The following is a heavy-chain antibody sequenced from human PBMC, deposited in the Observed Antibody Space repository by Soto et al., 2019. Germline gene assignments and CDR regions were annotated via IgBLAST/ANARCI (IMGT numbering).Heavy chain of an antibody. CDR3: AREMATTGPFDY. J-gene: IGHJ4*02. Sequence: PSETLSLTCTVSGGSISSGDYYWSWIRQPPGKGLEWIGYIYYSGSTYYNPSLKSRVTISVDTSKNQFSLKLSSVTAADTAVYYCAREMATTGPFDYWGQGPLVIVSS. CDR1: GGSISSGDYY. V-gene: IGHV4-30-4*01. D-gene: IGHD1-1*01. CDR2: IYYSGST.